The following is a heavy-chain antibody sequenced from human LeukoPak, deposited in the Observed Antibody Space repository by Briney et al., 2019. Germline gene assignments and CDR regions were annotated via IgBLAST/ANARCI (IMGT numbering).Heavy chain of an antibody. J-gene: IGHJ5*01. V-gene: IGHV3-30-3*01. CDR1: GFTFSSYA. CDR3: ARYTSGWFDY. D-gene: IGHD6-19*01. CDR2: ISYDGSNK. Sequence: PGRSLRLSCAASGFTFSSYAMHWVRQAPGKGLEWVTVISYDGSNKYYADSVKGRFTISRDNSKNTLYLQMNSLRAEDTAVYFCARYTSGWFDYWGQGTLVTVSS.